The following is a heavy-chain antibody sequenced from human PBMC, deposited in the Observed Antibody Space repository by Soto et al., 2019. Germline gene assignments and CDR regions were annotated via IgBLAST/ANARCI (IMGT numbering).Heavy chain of an antibody. D-gene: IGHD5-12*01. CDR2: ISGSGGST. CDR1: GFTFSSYA. J-gene: IGHJ4*02. V-gene: IGHV3-23*01. CDR3: ATPRDGYNWYYFDD. Sequence: RRLSCAASGFTFSSYAMSWVRQAPGKGLEWVSAISGSGGSTYYADSVKGRFTISRDNSKNTLYLQMNSLRAEGTAVYYCATPRDGYNWYYFDDWGQGTLVTVS.